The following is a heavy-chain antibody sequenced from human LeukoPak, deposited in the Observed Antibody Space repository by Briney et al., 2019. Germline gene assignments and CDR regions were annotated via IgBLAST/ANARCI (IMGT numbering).Heavy chain of an antibody. CDR1: GYTFTGYY. V-gene: IGHV1-2*02. Sequence: ASVKVSCKASGYTFTGYYVHWVRQAPGQGLEWMGWINPNSGGTNYAQKFQGRVTMTRDTSISTAYMELSRLRSDDTAVYYCARAQGVMVRGVTRMAFDYWGQGTLVTVSS. J-gene: IGHJ4*02. D-gene: IGHD3-10*01. CDR3: ARAQGVMVRGVTRMAFDY. CDR2: INPNSGGT.